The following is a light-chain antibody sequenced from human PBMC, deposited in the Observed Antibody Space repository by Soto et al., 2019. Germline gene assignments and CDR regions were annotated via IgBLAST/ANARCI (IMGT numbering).Light chain of an antibody. J-gene: IGKJ1*01. V-gene: IGKV3-20*01. CDR2: GAS. CDR3: QQFGGSSRT. CDR1: QGVSSTY. Sequence: EIVLSQSPGTLSLSPGERVTLSCRASQGVSSTYLAWYQQKPGQAPRLLIYGASFRATGIPDRFSGSGSGTDFTLTITRLEPEDFAVYYCQQFGGSSRTFGQGTNVEIK.